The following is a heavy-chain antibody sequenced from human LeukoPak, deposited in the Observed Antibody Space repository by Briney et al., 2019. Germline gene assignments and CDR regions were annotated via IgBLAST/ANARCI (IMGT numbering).Heavy chain of an antibody. J-gene: IGHJ4*02. CDR1: GFTFSSYG. V-gene: IGHV3-30*02. D-gene: IGHD2-2*01. CDR2: IRYDGSNK. CDR3: AKCVSTSCYVPYFDY. Sequence: GGSLRLSCAASGFTFSSYGMHWVRQAPGKGLEWVAFIRYDGSNKYYADSVKGRFTISRDNSKSTLYLQMNSLRAEDTAVYYCAKCVSTSCYVPYFDYWGQGTLVTVSS.